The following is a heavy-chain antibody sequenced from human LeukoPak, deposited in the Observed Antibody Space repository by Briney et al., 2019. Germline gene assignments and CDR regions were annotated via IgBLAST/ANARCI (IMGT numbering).Heavy chain of an antibody. CDR2: INSYGSST. J-gene: IGHJ4*02. CDR3: ARGHSGSYYYSVDY. Sequence: GGSLRLSCAASGFTFSSYWMHWVRHAPGKGLVWVSRINSYGSSTSYPDSVNGRFTISRDNAKNTLYLQMNSLRADDTAVYYCARGHSGSYYYSVDYWGQGTLVTVSS. CDR1: GFTFSSYW. V-gene: IGHV3-74*01. D-gene: IGHD1-26*01.